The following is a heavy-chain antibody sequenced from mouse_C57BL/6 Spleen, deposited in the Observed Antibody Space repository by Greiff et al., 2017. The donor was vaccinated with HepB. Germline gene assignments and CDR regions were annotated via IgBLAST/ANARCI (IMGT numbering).Heavy chain of an antibody. CDR1: GFSLTSYG. CDR3: ARHPDGYGYAMDY. CDR2: IWSDGST. Sequence: QVQLKESGPGLVAPSQSLSITCTVSGFSLTSYGVHWVRQPPGKGLEWLVVIWSDGSTTYNSALKSRLSISKDNSKSQVFLKMNSLQTDDTAMYYCARHPDGYGYAMDYWGQGTSVTVSS. V-gene: IGHV2-6-1*01. J-gene: IGHJ4*01. D-gene: IGHD2-2*01.